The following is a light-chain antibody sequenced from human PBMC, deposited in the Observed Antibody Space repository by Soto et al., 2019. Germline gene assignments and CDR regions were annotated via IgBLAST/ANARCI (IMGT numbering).Light chain of an antibody. CDR3: QRRGNWLN. V-gene: IGKV3-11*01. Sequence: EVVLTQSPATLSLSPVERATLSCRASQSVSSFLAWYQQKPGQAPRLLSYDASNRATGIPARFSGSGSGTDFTLTISRLEPEDLAVYFCQRRGNWLNFGGGTKVDIK. J-gene: IGKJ4*01. CDR2: DAS. CDR1: QSVSSF.